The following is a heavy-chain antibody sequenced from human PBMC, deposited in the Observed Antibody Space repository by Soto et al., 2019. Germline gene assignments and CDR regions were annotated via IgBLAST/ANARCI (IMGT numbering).Heavy chain of an antibody. CDR1: GFIFSKYS. CDR2: TSSNSVTI. D-gene: IGHD1-26*01. CDR3: AREDILGTRIFDY. V-gene: IGHV3-48*02. Sequence: GGSLRLSCGASGFIFSKYSMNWVRQAPGKGLEWLSYTSSNSVTIYYADSVRGRFTIFRDNAKNSLYLQMNSLRDEDTAVYYCAREDILGTRIFDYWGQGALVTVSS. J-gene: IGHJ4*02.